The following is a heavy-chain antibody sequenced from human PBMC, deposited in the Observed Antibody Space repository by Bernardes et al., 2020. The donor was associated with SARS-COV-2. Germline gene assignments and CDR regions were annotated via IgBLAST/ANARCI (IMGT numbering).Heavy chain of an antibody. D-gene: IGHD5-12*01. V-gene: IGHV4-59*08. CDR2: IYYSGST. J-gene: IGHJ2*01. CDR3: ARQGRDGYNYLGRYWYFDL. CDR1: GGSISSYY. Sequence: SETLSLTCTVSGGSISSYYWSWIRQPPGKGLEWIGYIYYSGSTNYNPSLKSRVTISVDTSKNQFSLKLSSVTAADTAVYYCARQGRDGYNYLGRYWYFDLWGLGTLVTVSS.